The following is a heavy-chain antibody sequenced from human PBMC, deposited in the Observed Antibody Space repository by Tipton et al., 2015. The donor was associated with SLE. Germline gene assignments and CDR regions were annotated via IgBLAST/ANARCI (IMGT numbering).Heavy chain of an antibody. D-gene: IGHD3-10*01. J-gene: IGHJ3*02. V-gene: IGHV3-23*01. Sequence: GSLRLSCTASGFTFSNYAMTWVRQAPGKGLESVSGIIGSGDKTYYADSVKGRFTISRDNSKKTLFLHMNSLRAEDTAVYYCAKANLYYYGSGRESFESWGQGTMVTVSS. CDR1: GFTFSNYA. CDR3: AKANLYYYGSGRESFES. CDR2: IIGSGDKT.